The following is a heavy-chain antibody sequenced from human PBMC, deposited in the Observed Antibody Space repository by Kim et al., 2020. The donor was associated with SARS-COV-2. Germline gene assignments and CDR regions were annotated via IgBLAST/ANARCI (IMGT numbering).Heavy chain of an antibody. CDR2: ISSSSSTI. CDR3: ARWTPIYYYYGMDV. J-gene: IGHJ6*02. Sequence: GGSLRLSCAASGFTFSSYSMNWVRQAPGKGLEWVSYISSSSSTIYYADSVKGRFTISRDNAKNSLYLQMNSLRAEDTAVYYCARWTPIYYYYGMDVWGQGTTVTVS. CDR1: GFTFSSYS. V-gene: IGHV3-48*04.